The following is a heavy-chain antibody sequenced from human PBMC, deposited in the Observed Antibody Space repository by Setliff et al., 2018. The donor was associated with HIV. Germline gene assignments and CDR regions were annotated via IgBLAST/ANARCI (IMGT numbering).Heavy chain of an antibody. J-gene: IGHJ4*02. V-gene: IGHV4-31*03. CDR1: GSSISSGGCY. D-gene: IGHD3-22*01. CDR2: IYYSGTA. CDR3: AREAPADSSGTSYYFDY. Sequence: SETLSLTCTVSGSSISSGGCYWGWIRQYPGKGLEVIGYIYYSGTAYYNPAIQSRITMSTDTSQNVVSLKLRSVIAADTAVYFCAREAPADSSGTSYYFDYWGQGTLVTVSS.